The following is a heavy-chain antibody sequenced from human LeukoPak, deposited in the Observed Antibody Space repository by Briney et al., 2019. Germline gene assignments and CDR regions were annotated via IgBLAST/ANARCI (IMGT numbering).Heavy chain of an antibody. CDR2: IYYSGST. CDR1: GGSISSYY. Sequence: PSETLSLTCTVSGGSISSYYWSWIRQPPGKGLEWIGYIYYSGSTNYNPSLKSRVTVSVDTSKNQFSLKLSSVTAADTAVYYCARAKYCSSTSCYTAYYFDYWGQGTLVTVSS. J-gene: IGHJ4*02. D-gene: IGHD2-2*02. V-gene: IGHV4-59*12. CDR3: ARAKYCSSTSCYTAYYFDY.